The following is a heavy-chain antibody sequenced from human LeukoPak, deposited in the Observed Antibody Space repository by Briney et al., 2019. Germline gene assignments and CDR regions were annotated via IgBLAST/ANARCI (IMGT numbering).Heavy chain of an antibody. D-gene: IGHD3-22*01. V-gene: IGHV4-39*01. Sequence: SETLSLTCTVSGGSIISSTYYWGWIRQPPGKGLEWIGSIYYSGTTYYNPSLKGRVTISVDTSRNQFSLKLSPVTAADTAVFHCARHSRGYYDSTGYYYGSHAFDIWGQGTMVTVSS. CDR2: IYYSGTT. CDR3: ARHSRGYYDSTGYYYGSHAFDI. CDR1: GGSIISSTYY. J-gene: IGHJ3*02.